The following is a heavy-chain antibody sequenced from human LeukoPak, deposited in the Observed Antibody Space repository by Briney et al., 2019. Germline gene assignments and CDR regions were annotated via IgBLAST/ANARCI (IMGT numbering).Heavy chain of an antibody. CDR1: GFTFSNYA. D-gene: IGHD4-17*01. CDR2: MSYDGSNK. V-gene: IGHV3-30-3*01. J-gene: IGHJ4*02. Sequence: GGSLRLSCAASGFTFSNYAMHWVRQAPGKGLEWVALMSYDGSNKFYADSVKGRFTISRDDSKSTLYLQMNSLKAEDTAVYYYARGGVTTMTLRDLWLDYWGQGTLVTVSS. CDR3: ARGGVTTMTLRDLWLDY.